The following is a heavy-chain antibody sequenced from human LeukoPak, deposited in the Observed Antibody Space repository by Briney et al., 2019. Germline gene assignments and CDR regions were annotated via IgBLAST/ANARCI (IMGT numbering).Heavy chain of an antibody. CDR1: GFTFSSYA. Sequence: GGSLRLSCAASGFTFSSYAMSWVRQAPGKGLEWVSAISGSGGSTYYADSVKGRFTISRDNAKNSLYLQMNSLRAEDTALYYCARYPDCTNGVCYTYIDYWGQGTLVTVSS. D-gene: IGHD2-8*01. CDR2: ISGSGGST. V-gene: IGHV3-23*01. J-gene: IGHJ4*02. CDR3: ARYPDCTNGVCYTYIDY.